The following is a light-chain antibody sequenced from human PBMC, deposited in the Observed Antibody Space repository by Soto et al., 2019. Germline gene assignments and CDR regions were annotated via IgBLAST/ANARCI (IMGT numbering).Light chain of an antibody. J-gene: IGKJ4*01. V-gene: IGKV3-11*01. CDR3: QQRSNWPLT. Sequence: EIVLTQSPGTLSLSPGERATLSCRASQTVSSSLAWYQQKPGQTPRLLIYDVSNRATGIPARFSGSGSGTDFTLPVSSLEPEHFAVYYCQQRSNWPLTFGGGTKVEIK. CDR1: QTVSSS. CDR2: DVS.